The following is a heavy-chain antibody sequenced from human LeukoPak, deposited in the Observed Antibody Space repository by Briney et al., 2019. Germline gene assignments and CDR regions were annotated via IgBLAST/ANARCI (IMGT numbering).Heavy chain of an antibody. V-gene: IGHV4-39*01. J-gene: IGHJ5*02. D-gene: IGHD6-19*01. CDR2: IYYSGST. CDR3: ASSLRIPVAS. CDR1: GGSISSSSYY. Sequence: PSETLSLTCTVSGGSISSSSYYWGWIRQPPGKGLEWIGSIYYSGSTYYNPSLKSRVTISVDTSKNQFSLKLNSVTAADTAVYYCASSLRIPVASWGQGTLVTVSS.